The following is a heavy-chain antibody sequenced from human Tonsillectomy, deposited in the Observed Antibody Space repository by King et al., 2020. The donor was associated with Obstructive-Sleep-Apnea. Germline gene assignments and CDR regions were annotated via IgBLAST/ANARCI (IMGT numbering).Heavy chain of an antibody. CDR3: ARDAAAVVRNWFDP. CDR2: INPNSGGT. J-gene: IGHJ5*02. V-gene: IGHV1-2*04. D-gene: IGHD6-13*01. CDR1: GYSFSGYY. Sequence: QLVQSGAEVKKPGASVKVSCKTSGYSFSGYYIHWVRQAPGQGLEWMGWINPNSGGTNYAGKFQGWVTMTRDTSISTAYMEVSRLRSDDTAVYYCARDAAAVVRNWFDPWGQGTLVTVSS.